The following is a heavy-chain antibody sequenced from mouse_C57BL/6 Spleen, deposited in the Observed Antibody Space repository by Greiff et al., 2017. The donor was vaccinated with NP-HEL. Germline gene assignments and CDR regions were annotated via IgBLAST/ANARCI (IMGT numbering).Heavy chain of an antibody. CDR3: ARGHYGSSYWYFDV. J-gene: IGHJ1*03. V-gene: IGHV1-82*01. Sequence: VMLVESGPELVKPGASVKISCKASGYAFSSSWMNWVKQRPGKGLEWIGRIYPGDGDTNYNGKFKGKATLTADKSSSTAYMQLSSLTSEDSAVYFCARGHYGSSYWYFDVWGTGTTVTVSS. CDR2: IYPGDGDT. D-gene: IGHD1-1*01. CDR1: GYAFSSSW.